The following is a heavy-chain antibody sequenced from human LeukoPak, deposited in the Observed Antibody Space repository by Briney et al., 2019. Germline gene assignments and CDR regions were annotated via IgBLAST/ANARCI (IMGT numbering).Heavy chain of an antibody. CDR3: ARDRGIAVAGTWFGDYYYYGMDV. CDR1: GGTFSSYT. D-gene: IGHD6-19*01. V-gene: IGHV1-69*04. CDR2: IIPILGIA. Sequence: ASVKVSCKATGGTFSSYTISWVRQAPGQGPEWMGRIIPILGIANYAQKFQGRVTITADKSTSTAYMELSSLRSEDTAVYYCARDRGIAVAGTWFGDYYYYGMDVWGQGTTVTVSS. J-gene: IGHJ6*02.